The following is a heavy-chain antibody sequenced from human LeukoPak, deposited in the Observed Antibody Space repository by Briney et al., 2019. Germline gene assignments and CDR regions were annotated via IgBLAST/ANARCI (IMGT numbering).Heavy chain of an antibody. CDR1: GYSFTSYW. Sequence: GESLKISCKGSGYSFTSYWIGLVRQMPGKGLEWMGIIYPGDSDTKYSPSFQGQVTISADKSIDTAYLQWSSLKASDTAMYYCARPYDSSGYWGGFDCWGQGTLVTVSS. CDR3: ARPYDSSGYWGGFDC. V-gene: IGHV5-51*01. D-gene: IGHD3-22*01. J-gene: IGHJ4*02. CDR2: IYPGDSDT.